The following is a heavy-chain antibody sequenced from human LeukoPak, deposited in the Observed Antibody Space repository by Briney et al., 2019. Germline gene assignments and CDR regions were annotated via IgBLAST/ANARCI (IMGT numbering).Heavy chain of an antibody. CDR3: ARERNGDY. V-gene: IGHV3-21*01. D-gene: IGHD1-1*01. CDR2: ISSSSAYI. Sequence: GGTLRLSCAASGFTLATYSMNWVRQAPGKGLEWVSSISSSSAYIYYADSVKGRFTISRDNAKNSLYLQMNSLRAEDTAVYYCARERNGDYWGQGTLVTVSS. CDR1: GFTLATYS. J-gene: IGHJ4*02.